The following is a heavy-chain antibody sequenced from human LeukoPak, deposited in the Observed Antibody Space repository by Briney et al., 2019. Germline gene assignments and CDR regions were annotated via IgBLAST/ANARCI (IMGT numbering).Heavy chain of an antibody. J-gene: IGHJ4*02. Sequence: SETLSLTCAVYGGSFSGYYWSWIRRPPGKGLEWIGEINHSGSTNYNPSLKSRVTISVDTSKNQFSLKLSSVTAADTAVYYCARGPYYYGSGSPPDYWGQGTLVTVSS. D-gene: IGHD3-10*01. CDR3: ARGPYYYGSGSPPDY. V-gene: IGHV4-34*01. CDR1: GGSFSGYY. CDR2: INHSGST.